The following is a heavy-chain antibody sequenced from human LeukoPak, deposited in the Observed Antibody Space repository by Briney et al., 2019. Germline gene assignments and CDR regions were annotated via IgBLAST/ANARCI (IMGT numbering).Heavy chain of an antibody. V-gene: IGHV3-7*01. CDR2: IKQDGSEK. D-gene: IGHD3-22*01. CDR3: ARIKLITMIVVFAFDI. Sequence: GGSLRLSCAASGFTFSSYSMNWVRQAPGKGLEWVANIKQDGSEKYYVDSVKGRFTISRDNAKNSLYLQMNSLRAEDTAVYYCARIKLITMIVVFAFDIWGQGTMVTVSS. CDR1: GFTFSSYS. J-gene: IGHJ3*02.